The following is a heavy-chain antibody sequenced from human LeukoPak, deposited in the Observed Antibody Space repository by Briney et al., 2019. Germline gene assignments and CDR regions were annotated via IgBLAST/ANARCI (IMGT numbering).Heavy chain of an antibody. CDR2: ISGSGGST. D-gene: IGHD6-13*01. CDR1: GFTFSSYA. Sequence: GGSLRLSCAASGFTFSSYAMSWVRQAPGKGLEWVSGISGSGGSTYYADSVKGRFTISRDNSKNTLYLQMNSLRAEDTAVYYCARGRNSRRWQQLVHWGEETGKFDYWGQGTLVTVSS. J-gene: IGHJ4*02. V-gene: IGHV3-23*01. CDR3: ARGRNSRRWQQLVHWGEETGKFDY.